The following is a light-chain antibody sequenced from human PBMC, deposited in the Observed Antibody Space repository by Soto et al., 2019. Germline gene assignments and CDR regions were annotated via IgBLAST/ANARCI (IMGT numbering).Light chain of an antibody. J-gene: IGLJ2*01. CDR1: SSDVGGYNY. CDR3: SSYAGSNTVV. CDR2: EVS. Sequence: QSALTQPPSASGSPGQSVTISCTGTSSDVGGYNYVSWYQQHPGKAPKPMIYEVSKRPSGVPDRFSGSKSGNTASLTVSGLQAEDEADYYCSSYAGSNTVVFGGGTKLTVL. V-gene: IGLV2-8*01.